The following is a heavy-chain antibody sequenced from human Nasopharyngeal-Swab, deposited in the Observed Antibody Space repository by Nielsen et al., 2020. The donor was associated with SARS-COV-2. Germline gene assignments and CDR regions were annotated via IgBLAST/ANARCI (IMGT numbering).Heavy chain of an antibody. D-gene: IGHD3-22*01. J-gene: IGHJ3*02. CDR1: GFTFDDYA. CDR3: AKDNRITMIVARNHAFDT. CDR2: ISWNSGSI. Sequence: SLKISCAASGFTFDDYAMHWVRQAPGKGLEWVSGISWNSGSIGYADSVKGRFTISRDNAKNSLYLQMNSLRAEDTALYYCAKDNRITMIVARNHAFDTWGQGTMVTVSS. V-gene: IGHV3-9*01.